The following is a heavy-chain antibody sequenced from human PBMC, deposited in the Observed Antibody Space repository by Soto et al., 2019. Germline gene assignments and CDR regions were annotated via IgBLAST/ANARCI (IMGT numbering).Heavy chain of an antibody. V-gene: IGHV3-33*01. Sequence: QVQVVESGGGVVQPGRSLRLSCTASGFTFSGHAMHWVRQPPGKGLEWVAQILYDGSNKYYADSVKGRFTISRDNSKNTLYVQMDSLSVEDTAVYYCARDGQSLAPYALDVWGQGTSVTVSS. CDR1: GFTFSGHA. CDR2: ILYDGSNK. J-gene: IGHJ6*02. CDR3: ARDGQSLAPYALDV. D-gene: IGHD6-19*01.